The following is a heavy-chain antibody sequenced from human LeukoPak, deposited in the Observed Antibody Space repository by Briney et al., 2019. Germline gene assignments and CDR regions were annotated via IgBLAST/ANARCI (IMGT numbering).Heavy chain of an antibody. CDR3: ARVRGRQQLSN. J-gene: IGHJ4*02. V-gene: IGHV4-59*01. Sequence: SETLSLTCTVSGGSISSYHWSWIRQSSGKGLERIGYIYYSGSTNYNPSLKSRVTISVDTSKNQFSLKLSSVTAADTAVYYCARVRGRQQLSNWGQGTLVTVSS. CDR1: GGSISSYH. D-gene: IGHD6-13*01. CDR2: IYYSGST.